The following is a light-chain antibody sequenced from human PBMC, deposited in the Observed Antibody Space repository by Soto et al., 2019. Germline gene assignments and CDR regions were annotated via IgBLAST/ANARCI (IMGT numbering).Light chain of an antibody. J-gene: IGLJ1*01. CDR1: SSNIGANT. CDR2: SHS. V-gene: IGLV1-44*01. Sequence: QSVLTQPPSASGTPGQRVAFSCSGSSSNIGANTVNWYQQLPGAAPKLLIYSHSQRPSGVPDRFSGSKSGTSASLAISGLQSDDEADYYCAAWDERLNGYVFGTGTKVTXL. CDR3: AAWDERLNGYV.